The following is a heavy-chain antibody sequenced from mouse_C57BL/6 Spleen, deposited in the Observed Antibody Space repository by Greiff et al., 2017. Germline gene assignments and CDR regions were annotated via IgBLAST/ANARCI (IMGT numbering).Heavy chain of an antibody. CDR2: IHPNSGST. V-gene: IGHV1-64*01. CDR3: ARSYYGSKNYAMDY. Sequence: VQLQQSGAELVKPGASVTLSCKASGYTFTSYWMHWVQQRPGQGLEWIGMIHPNSGSTNYNEKFKSKATLTVDKTSSNAYMQLSSLTSEDSAVYYCARSYYGSKNYAMDYWGQGTSVTVSS. CDR1: GYTFTSYW. D-gene: IGHD1-1*01. J-gene: IGHJ4*01.